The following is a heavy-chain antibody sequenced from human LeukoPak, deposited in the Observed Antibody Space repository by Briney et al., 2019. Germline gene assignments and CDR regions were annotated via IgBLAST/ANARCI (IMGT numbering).Heavy chain of an antibody. D-gene: IGHD4-17*01. J-gene: IGHJ4*02. V-gene: IGHV4-30-4*01. Sequence: SETLSLTCTVSGDSINSGVYIWTWIRQPPGKGLEWIGRFHHGGIPSYNPSLQSRVTISADTSKNQFSLNLRSVTVADTAVYYCTRGLTTDKIDYWGQGTLVTVSS. CDR1: GDSINSGVYI. CDR3: TRGLTTDKIDY. CDR2: FHHGGIP.